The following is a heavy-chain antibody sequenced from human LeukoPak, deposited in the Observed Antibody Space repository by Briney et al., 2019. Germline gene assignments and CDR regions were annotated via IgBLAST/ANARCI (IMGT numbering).Heavy chain of an antibody. J-gene: IGHJ4*02. Sequence: ASVKVSCKASGYTFTGYYVHWVRQAPGQGLEWMGWISAYNGNTNYAQKLQGRVTMTTDTSTSTAYMELRSLRSDDTAVYYCARDYYYDSSGYSDYWGQGTLVTVSS. D-gene: IGHD3-22*01. CDR3: ARDYYYDSSGYSDY. CDR2: ISAYNGNT. CDR1: GYTFTGYY. V-gene: IGHV1-18*04.